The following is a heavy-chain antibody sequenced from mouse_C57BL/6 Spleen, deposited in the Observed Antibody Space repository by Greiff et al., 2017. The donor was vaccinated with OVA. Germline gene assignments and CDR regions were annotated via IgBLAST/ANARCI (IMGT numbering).Heavy chain of an antibody. Sequence: QVQLQQSGAELVKPGPSVKMSCKASGYTFTSYWITWVKQRPGQGLEWIGDIYPGSGSTNYNEKFKSKATLTVDTSSSTAYMQLSSLTSEDSAVYYCARRRIYDYDGDWYFDVWGTGTTVTVSS. V-gene: IGHV1-55*01. D-gene: IGHD2-4*01. CDR3: ARRRIYDYDGDWYFDV. J-gene: IGHJ1*03. CDR1: GYTFTSYW. CDR2: IYPGSGST.